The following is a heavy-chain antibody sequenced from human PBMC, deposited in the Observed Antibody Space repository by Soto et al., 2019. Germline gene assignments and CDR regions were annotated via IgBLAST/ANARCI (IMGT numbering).Heavy chain of an antibody. V-gene: IGHV1-18*01. Sequence: QVQLVQSGAEVGKPGASVKVSCKASGYTFTTYGISWVRQAPGQGLEWMGWISTYNGNTQIAQRFQGRVTMPTDTATSTAYMELSSLTSDDTAVYYCAKYWSAELQPDYRGQGTLVTVSS. CDR1: GYTFTTYG. CDR2: ISTYNGNT. J-gene: IGHJ4*02. D-gene: IGHD2-15*01. CDR3: AKYWSAELQPDY.